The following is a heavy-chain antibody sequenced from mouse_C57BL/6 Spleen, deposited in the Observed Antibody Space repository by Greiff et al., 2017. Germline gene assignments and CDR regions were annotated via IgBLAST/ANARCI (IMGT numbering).Heavy chain of an antibody. CDR2: IDPEDGDT. V-gene: IGHV14-2*01. D-gene: IGHD2-4*01. CDR3: ARRLEDYDEAWCAY. CDR1: GFNFTDYY. Sequence: VQLQQSGAELVKPGASVKLSCTASGFNFTDYYMHWVKQRPEQGLGWIGRIDPEDGDTKYAPKFQGKATITADTSSNTAYLQLSSLTSEDTAVEYCARRLEDYDEAWCAYWGQGTPGTVSA. J-gene: IGHJ3*01.